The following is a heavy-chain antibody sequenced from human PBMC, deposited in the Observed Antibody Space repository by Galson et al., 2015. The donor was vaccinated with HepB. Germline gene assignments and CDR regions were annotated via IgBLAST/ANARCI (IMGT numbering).Heavy chain of an antibody. V-gene: IGHV2-70*01. CDR2: IDWDDDK. D-gene: IGHD2-2*01. J-gene: IGHJ6*02. CDR3: ARIPRGYCSSTSCYDYYYYYGMDV. Sequence: PALVKPTQTLTLTCTFSGFSLSTSGMCVSWIRQPPGKALEWLALIDWDDDKYYSTSLKTRLTISKDTSKNQVVLTMTNMDPVDTATYYCARIPRGYCSSTSCYDYYYYYGMDVWGQGTTVTVSS. CDR1: GFSLSTSGMC.